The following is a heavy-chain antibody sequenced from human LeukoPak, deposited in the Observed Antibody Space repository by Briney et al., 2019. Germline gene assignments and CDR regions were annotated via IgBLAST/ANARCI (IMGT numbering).Heavy chain of an antibody. D-gene: IGHD2-21*02. J-gene: IGHJ5*02. CDR3: ARERPDTAMESLPVHPNIVVVTASWFDP. CDR1: GGSLSSYF. CDR2: IYYSGST. V-gene: IGHV4-59*01. Sequence: SETLSLTCTVSGGSLSSYFWSWVRQPPGKGLEWIGYIYYSGSTNYNPSLTSRVTISLDTSKHQFSLTLSSVTAADTAVYYCARERPDTAMESLPVHPNIVVVTASWFDPCGQGTLVTVSS.